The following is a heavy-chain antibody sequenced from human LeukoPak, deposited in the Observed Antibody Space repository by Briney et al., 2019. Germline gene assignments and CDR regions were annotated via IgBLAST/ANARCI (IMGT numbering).Heavy chain of an antibody. CDR2: INWNGGST. Sequence: PGGFLRLSCAASGFTFDDYGMSWVRQAPGKGLEWVSGINWNGGSTGYTDSVKGRFTISRDNAKNSLYLQMNSLRAEDTALYHCARVRDYYDVLKSYYFDYWGQGTLVTVSS. J-gene: IGHJ4*02. D-gene: IGHD3-22*01. CDR1: GFTFDDYG. V-gene: IGHV3-20*01. CDR3: ARVRDYYDVLKSYYFDY.